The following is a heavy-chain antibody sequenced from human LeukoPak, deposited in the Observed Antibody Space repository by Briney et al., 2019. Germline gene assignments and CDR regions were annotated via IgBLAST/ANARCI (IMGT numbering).Heavy chain of an antibody. CDR2: IVPIFGTA. J-gene: IGHJ3*02. CDR1: GGTFSSYA. V-gene: IGHV1-69*05. CDR3: ARGSKDIVVVPAAIRLYAFDI. D-gene: IGHD2-2*02. Sequence: SVKVSFKASGGTFSSYAISWVRQAPGQGLEGMGGIVPIFGTANYAQKFQGRVTITTDEATSTAYMELSSLRSEDTAVYYCARGSKDIVVVPAAIRLYAFDIWGQGTMVTVSS.